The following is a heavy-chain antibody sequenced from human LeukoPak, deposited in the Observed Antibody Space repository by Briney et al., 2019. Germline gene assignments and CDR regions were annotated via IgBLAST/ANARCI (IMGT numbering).Heavy chain of an antibody. CDR3: ARHSWGGTRNFDY. D-gene: IGHD2-2*01. V-gene: IGHV4-4*02. J-gene: IGHJ4*02. CDR2: IYHSGST. CDR1: GGSISSSNW. Sequence: SETLSLTCAVSGGSISSSNWWSWVRQPPGKGLEWIGEIYHSGSTNYNPSLKSRVTISVDTSKNQFSLKLSSVTAADTAVYYCARHSWGGTRNFDYWGQGTLVTVSS.